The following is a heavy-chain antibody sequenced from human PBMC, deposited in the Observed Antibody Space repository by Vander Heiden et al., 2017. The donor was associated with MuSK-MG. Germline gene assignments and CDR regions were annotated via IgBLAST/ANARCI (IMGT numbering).Heavy chain of an antibody. J-gene: IGHJ3*01. CDR3: ARDWVDDAFDV. CDR1: GFTFSSYW. Sequence: EVQLVESGGGLVQPGGSLSLSCAASGFTFSSYWMSWVRQAPGKGLEWVANIKQDGSEKYYVDSVKGRFTISRDNAKNSLYLQMDSLRAEDTAVYYCARDWVDDAFDVWGQGTMVTVSS. V-gene: IGHV3-7*03. D-gene: IGHD2-15*01. CDR2: IKQDGSEK.